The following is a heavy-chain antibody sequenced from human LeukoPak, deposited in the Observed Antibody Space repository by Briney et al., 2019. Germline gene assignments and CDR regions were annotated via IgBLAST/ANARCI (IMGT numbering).Heavy chain of an antibody. CDR2: IIPIFGTA. Sequence: SVKVSCKASGGTFSSYAISWVRQAPGQGLEWMGGIIPIFGTANYAQKFQGRVTITADESTSTAYMELSSLRSEDTAVYYCARVYYSGGSCSFDYWGQGTLVTVSS. J-gene: IGHJ4*02. D-gene: IGHD2-15*01. CDR1: GGTFSSYA. V-gene: IGHV1-69*01. CDR3: ARVYYSGGSCSFDY.